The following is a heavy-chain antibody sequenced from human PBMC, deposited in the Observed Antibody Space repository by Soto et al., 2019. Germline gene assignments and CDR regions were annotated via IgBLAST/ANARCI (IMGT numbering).Heavy chain of an antibody. D-gene: IGHD2-15*01. CDR1: GGSISSYY. Sequence: SETLSLTCTVSGGSISSYYWSWIRQPPGKGLEWIGYIYYSGSTNYNPSLKSRVTISVDTSKNQFSLKLSSVTAADTAVYYCARQGAKYCSGGSCYLNWFDPWGQGTLVTVSS. CDR3: ARQGAKYCSGGSCYLNWFDP. CDR2: IYYSGST. V-gene: IGHV4-59*08. J-gene: IGHJ5*02.